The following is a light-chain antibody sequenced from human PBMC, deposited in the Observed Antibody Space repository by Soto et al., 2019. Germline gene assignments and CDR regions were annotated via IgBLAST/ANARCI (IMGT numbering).Light chain of an antibody. CDR3: QAWDSSTVV. Sequence: SYELTQPPSVSVSPGQTASITCSGDKLGDKYACWYQQKPGQSPARVIYQDNKRPSGIPERFSGSNSGNTATLTITGTQAMYEADYYCQAWDSSTVVFGGGTKLTVL. V-gene: IGLV3-1*01. CDR1: KLGDKY. J-gene: IGLJ2*01. CDR2: QDN.